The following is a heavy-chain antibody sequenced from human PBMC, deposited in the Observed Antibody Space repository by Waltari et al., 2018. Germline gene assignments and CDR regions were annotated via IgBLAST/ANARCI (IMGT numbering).Heavy chain of an antibody. V-gene: IGHV4-30-2*01. CDR1: GVSTRSGGFS. J-gene: IGHJ4*02. Sequence: QLKVQESGPGLVKPSQTLSLTCAVSGVSTRSGGFSWSWIRQPPVKGLEWIVYIHHSGRTYYNPSLKSRVTLSVDTSKNQFSLKLSSVTAADTAVYYCAVSGPYPGSDYWGQGTLVTVSS. CDR3: AVSGPYPGSDY. CDR2: IHHSGRT. D-gene: IGHD3-10*01.